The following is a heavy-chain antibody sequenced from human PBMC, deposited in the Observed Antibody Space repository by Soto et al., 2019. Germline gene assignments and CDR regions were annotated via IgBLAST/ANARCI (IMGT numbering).Heavy chain of an antibody. CDR3: ARDRVSGTGIDY. D-gene: IGHD6-19*01. Sequence: GGSLRLSCAASGFTVSSNYMSWVRQAPGKGLEWVSVIYSGGSTYYADSVKGRFTISRDNSKNTLYLQMNSLRAEDTAVYYCARDRVSGTGIDYWGQGTLVTVSS. V-gene: IGHV3-66*01. CDR2: IYSGGST. CDR1: GFTVSSNY. J-gene: IGHJ4*02.